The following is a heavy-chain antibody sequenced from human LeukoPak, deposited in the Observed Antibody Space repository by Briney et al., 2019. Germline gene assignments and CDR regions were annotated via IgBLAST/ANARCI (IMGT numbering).Heavy chain of an antibody. CDR2: IYHSGST. J-gene: IGHJ6*03. V-gene: IGHV4-38-2*02. D-gene: IGHD4-17*01. CDR3: ARAGYGDYPYYYYYMDV. CDR1: GYSLSSGYY. Sequence: SETLSLTCTVSGYSLSSGYYWGWIRQPPGEGLEWIGSIYHSGSTYYNPSLKSRVTISVDTSKNQFSLKLSSVTAADTAVYYCARAGYGDYPYYYYYMDVWGKGTTVTVSS.